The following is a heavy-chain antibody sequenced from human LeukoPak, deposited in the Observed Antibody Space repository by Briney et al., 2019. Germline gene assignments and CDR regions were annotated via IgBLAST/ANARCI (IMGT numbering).Heavy chain of an antibody. V-gene: IGHV3-30-3*01. CDR1: EITFNNYA. D-gene: IGHD3-10*01. CDR3: ASDVVITMGRPLDY. CDR2: ISFDGNTI. Sequence: TGGSLRLSCAASEITFNNYAIHWVRQTPGRGLEWVAVISFDGNTIHYADSVKGRFTISRDKSRNTVNLQMYSLRGEDTAVYYCASDVVITMGRPLDYWGQGTLVTVSS. J-gene: IGHJ4*02.